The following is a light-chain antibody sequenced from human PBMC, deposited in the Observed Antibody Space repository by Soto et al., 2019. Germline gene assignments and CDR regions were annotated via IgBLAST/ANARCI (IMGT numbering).Light chain of an antibody. CDR1: QSIISSY. V-gene: IGKV3-20*01. CDR3: QQYGSSSYT. CDR2: GAS. Sequence: IVIPQSPSTLSFSPGKRATLSCRASQSIISSYLAWYQQKPGQAPRLLIYGASNRATDIPARFSGSGSGTDFTLTISSLEPEDFAVYYCQQYGSSSYTFGQGTRLEIK. J-gene: IGKJ5*01.